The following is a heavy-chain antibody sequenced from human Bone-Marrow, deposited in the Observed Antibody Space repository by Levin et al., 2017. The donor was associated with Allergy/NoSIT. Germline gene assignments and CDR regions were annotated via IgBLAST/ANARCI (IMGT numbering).Heavy chain of an antibody. CDR2: IYHSGST. Sequence: PGGSLRLSCAVSGYSISSGYYWGWIRQPPGKGLEWIGSIYHSGSTYYNPSLKSRVTISVDTSKNQFSLKLSSVTAADTAVYYCARSSTIWFGELCFDPWGQGTLVTVSS. CDR3: ARSSTIWFGELCFDP. J-gene: IGHJ5*02. D-gene: IGHD3-10*01. V-gene: IGHV4-38-2*01. CDR1: GYSISSGYY.